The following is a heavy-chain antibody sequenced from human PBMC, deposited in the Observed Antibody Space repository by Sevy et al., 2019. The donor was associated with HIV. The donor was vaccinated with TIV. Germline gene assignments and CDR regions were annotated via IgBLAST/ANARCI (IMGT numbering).Heavy chain of an antibody. D-gene: IGHD2-2*03. Sequence: SETLSLTCTVSGGSVSSGSYYWSWIRQPPGKGLEWIGYIYYSGSTNYNPSLKSRVTISVDTSKNQFSLKLSSVTAADTAVYYCASGRGYSYSLNYWGQGTVVTVSS. CDR1: GGSVSSGSYY. V-gene: IGHV4-61*01. CDR3: ASGRGYSYSLNY. J-gene: IGHJ4*02. CDR2: IYYSGST.